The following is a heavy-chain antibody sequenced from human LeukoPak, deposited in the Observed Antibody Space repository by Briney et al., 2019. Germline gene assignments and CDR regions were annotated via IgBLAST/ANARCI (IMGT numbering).Heavy chain of an antibody. Sequence: GASVKVSCKASGYTFNNYFMHWVRQAPGQGLEWMGRINPNRGGTSYAQTFQDRVTMTWDTSISTAYMELSSLRSDDAAIYYCARDRQSGSYGGAVNYWGQGTLVTVSS. CDR2: INPNRGGT. CDR3: ARDRQSGSYGGAVNY. V-gene: IGHV1-2*06. D-gene: IGHD1-26*01. CDR1: GYTFNNYF. J-gene: IGHJ4*02.